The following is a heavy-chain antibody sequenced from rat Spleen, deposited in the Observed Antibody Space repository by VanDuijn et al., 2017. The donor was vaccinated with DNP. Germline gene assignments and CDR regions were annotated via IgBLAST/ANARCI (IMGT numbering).Heavy chain of an antibody. CDR3: ARDAITLDA. CDR1: GFSLTNYA. J-gene: IGHJ4*01. V-gene: IGHV5-31*01. D-gene: IGHD1-10*01. Sequence: VQLKESGPGLVQPSQTLSLTCTVSGFSLTNYAVGWVRQPPGKGLEWIASITSSGGNTYYPDSVKGRFTISRDNAKNTLYLQMNSLRSEDTATYYCARDAITLDAWGQGTSVTVSS. CDR2: ITSSGGNT.